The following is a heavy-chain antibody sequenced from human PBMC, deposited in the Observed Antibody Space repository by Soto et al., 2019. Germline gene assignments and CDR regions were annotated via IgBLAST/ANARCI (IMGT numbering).Heavy chain of an antibody. CDR2: IWYDGSNK. D-gene: IGHD3-3*01. J-gene: IGHJ4*02. V-gene: IGHV3-33*01. CDR1: GFTFSSYG. CDR3: ARDFGSGWPFDY. Sequence: PGGSLRLSCAASGFTFSSYGMHWVRQAPGKGLEWVAVIWYDGSNKYYADSVKGRFTISRDNSKNTLYLQMNSLRAEDTAVYYCARDFGSGWPFDYWGQGTLVNVSS.